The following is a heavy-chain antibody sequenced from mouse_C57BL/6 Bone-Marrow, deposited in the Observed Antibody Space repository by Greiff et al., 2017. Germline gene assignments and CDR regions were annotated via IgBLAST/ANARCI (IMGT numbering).Heavy chain of an antibody. CDR2: IDPENGDT. J-gene: IGHJ4*01. CDR3: TTHYSNFYAMDY. CDR1: GFNIKDDY. D-gene: IGHD2-5*01. V-gene: IGHV14-4*01. Sequence: VQLQQSGAELVRPGASVKLSCTASGFNIKDDYMHWVKQRPEQGLEWIGWIDPENGDTEYASKFQGKATITADTSSNTAYLQLSSLTSEDTAVYYWTTHYSNFYAMDYWGQGTSVTVSS.